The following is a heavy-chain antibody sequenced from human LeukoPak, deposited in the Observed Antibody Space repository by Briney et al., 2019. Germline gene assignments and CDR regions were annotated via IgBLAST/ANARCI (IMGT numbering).Heavy chain of an antibody. CDR2: IIPILGIA. D-gene: IGHD3-10*01. V-gene: IGHV1-69*04. Sequence: GSSVKVSCKASGGTFSSYAISWVRQAPGQGLEWMGRIIPILGIANYAQKFQGRVTITADKSTSTAYMELSSLRSEDTAVYYCARDGTYGSGSYFDYWGQGTLVTVSS. J-gene: IGHJ4*02. CDR3: ARDGTYGSGSYFDY. CDR1: GGTFSSYA.